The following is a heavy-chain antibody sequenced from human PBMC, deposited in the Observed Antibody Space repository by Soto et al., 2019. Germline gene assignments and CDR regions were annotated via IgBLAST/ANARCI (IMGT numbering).Heavy chain of an antibody. CDR3: VRDNNWSFDY. CDR2: IGPDGSNI. Sequence: GGSLRLSSAASGFFFSSHWMRWVRQAPGKGLVGVSHIGPDGSNIWEADSVQGRFTISRDNARNRLYLQMNSLRDEDTAIYYCVRDNNWSFDYWGQGILVTVSS. V-gene: IGHV3-74*01. CDR1: GFFFSSHW. D-gene: IGHD1-1*01. J-gene: IGHJ4*02.